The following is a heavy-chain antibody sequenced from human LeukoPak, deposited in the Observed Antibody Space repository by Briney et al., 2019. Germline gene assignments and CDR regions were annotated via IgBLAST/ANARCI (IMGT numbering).Heavy chain of an antibody. CDR3: ARAGIAVAANLFDY. CDR1: GGTLRRYA. J-gene: IGHJ4*02. CDR2: IIPIIGTA. V-gene: IGHV1-69*05. Sequence: EASEKVSYNVSGGTLRRYAIRWVRQAPGQGLEWMGGIIPIIGTANYAQNLHGRVTITTDESTSTAYMELSSLRSEDTAVYYCARAGIAVAANLFDYWGQGTLVTVSS. D-gene: IGHD6-19*01.